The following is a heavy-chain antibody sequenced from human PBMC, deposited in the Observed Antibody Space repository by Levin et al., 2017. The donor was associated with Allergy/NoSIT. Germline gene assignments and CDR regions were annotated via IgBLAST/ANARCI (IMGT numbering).Heavy chain of an antibody. Sequence: SQTLSLTCTVSGGSVSSGSYYWSWIRQPPGKGLEWIGYIYYSGSTNYNPSLKSRVTISVDTSKNQFSLKLSSVTAADTAVYYCAREDYSNYLGGYYDYGMDVWGQGTTVTVSS. J-gene: IGHJ6*02. CDR1: GGSVSSGSYY. CDR3: AREDYSNYLGGYYDYGMDV. D-gene: IGHD4-11*01. V-gene: IGHV4-61*01. CDR2: IYYSGST.